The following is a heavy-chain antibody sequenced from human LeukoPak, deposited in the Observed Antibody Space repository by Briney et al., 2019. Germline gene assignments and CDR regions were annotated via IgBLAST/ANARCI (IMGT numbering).Heavy chain of an antibody. CDR3: ARESDIVVNWFDP. V-gene: IGHV4-34*01. CDR2: INHSGST. D-gene: IGHD5-12*01. J-gene: IGHJ5*02. CDR1: GGSFSGYY. Sequence: SETLSLTCAVSGGSFSGYYWSWIRQPPGKGLEWIGEINHSGSTNYNPSLKSRVTISVDMSKNQFSLKLSSVTAADTAVYYCARESDIVVNWFDPWGQGTLVTVSS.